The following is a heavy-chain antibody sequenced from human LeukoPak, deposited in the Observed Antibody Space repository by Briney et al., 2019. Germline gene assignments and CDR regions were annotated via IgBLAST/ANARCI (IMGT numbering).Heavy chain of an antibody. CDR1: GFTLTSHG. Sequence: GGSLRLSCAASGFTLTSHGLGWVRQSPERGLHWVSALSGGGGITNYADSVKGRFTISRDNSKNMLYLQMSGLRAEDTAVYYCARTLTGTPRNFDYWGQGTLVTVSS. J-gene: IGHJ4*02. CDR3: ARTLTGTPRNFDY. CDR2: LSGGGGIT. D-gene: IGHD7-27*01. V-gene: IGHV3-23*01.